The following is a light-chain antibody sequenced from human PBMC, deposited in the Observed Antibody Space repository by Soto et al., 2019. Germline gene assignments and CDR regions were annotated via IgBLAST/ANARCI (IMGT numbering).Light chain of an antibody. V-gene: IGKV3-20*01. J-gene: IGKJ4*01. CDR1: ESVTNNY. Sequence: EIVLTQSPVTLSLSPGERATLSCRASESVTNNYLAWYQQKPGQAPRLLIHGASIRTTGIPDRFSGSGSGTDFTLTISSLEPEDSAVYYCQQTAYAPLTFGGGTKVDIK. CDR2: GAS. CDR3: QQTAYAPLT.